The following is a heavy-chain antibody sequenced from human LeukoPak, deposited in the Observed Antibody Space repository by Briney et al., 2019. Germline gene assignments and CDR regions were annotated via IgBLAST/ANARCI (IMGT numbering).Heavy chain of an antibody. D-gene: IGHD3-22*01. CDR2: ISYDGSNK. J-gene: IGHJ4*02. CDR1: GFTFSSYA. V-gene: IGHV3-30-3*01. Sequence: PGGSLRLSCAASGFTFSSYAMSWVRQAPGKGLEWVAVISYDGSNKYYADSVKGRFTISRDNSKNTLYLQMNSLRAEDTAVYYCARDSRTASYYYDSSAPDYWGQGTLVTVSS. CDR3: ARDSRTASYYYDSSAPDY.